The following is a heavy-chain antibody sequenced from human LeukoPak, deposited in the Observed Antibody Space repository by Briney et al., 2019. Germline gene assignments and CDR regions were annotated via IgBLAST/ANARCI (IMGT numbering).Heavy chain of an antibody. CDR2: ISYDGNVK. CDR3: ARDKRVRWFGELLTWWFDP. Sequence: GGSLRLSCAASGFSFSHYALHWVRQAPGKGLEWLAFISYDGNVKYYADSVKGRFTISRDNSKNTLYLQMNSLRAEDTAVYYCARDKRVRWFGELLTWWFDPWGQGTLVTVSS. V-gene: IGHV3-30-3*01. CDR1: GFSFSHYA. D-gene: IGHD3-10*01. J-gene: IGHJ5*02.